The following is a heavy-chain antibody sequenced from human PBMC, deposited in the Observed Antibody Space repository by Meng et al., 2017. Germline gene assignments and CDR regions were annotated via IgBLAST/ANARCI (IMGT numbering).Heavy chain of an antibody. J-gene: IGHJ4*02. CDR3: ARVPRYSYYYDSSGEIDY. Sequence: SLKISCAASGFTFSSYAMHWVRQAPGKGLEWVAVISYDGSNKYYADSVKGRFTISRDNSKNTLYLQMNSLRAEDTAVYYCARVPRYSYYYDSSGEIDYWGQGTLVTVSS. CDR2: ISYDGSNK. D-gene: IGHD3-22*01. CDR1: GFTFSSYA. V-gene: IGHV3-30*01.